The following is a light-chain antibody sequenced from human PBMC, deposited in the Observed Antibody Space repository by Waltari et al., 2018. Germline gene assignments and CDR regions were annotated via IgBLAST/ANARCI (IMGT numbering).Light chain of an antibody. CDR2: VNSDGSQ. J-gene: IGLJ3*02. CDR1: SGHSSNV. V-gene: IGLV4-69*01. CDR3: QTGGHGTWV. Sequence: QLVLTQSPSASASLGASVKLTCTLSSGHSSNVIAWLQQRPEKGPRSLMKVNSDGSQSKGDEIPDRFSGSSSGAERYLTISNLQSEDEDDYFCQTGGHGTWVFGGGTTLTVL.